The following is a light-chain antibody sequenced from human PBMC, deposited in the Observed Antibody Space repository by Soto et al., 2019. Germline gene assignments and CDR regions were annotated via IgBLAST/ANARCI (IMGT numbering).Light chain of an antibody. V-gene: IGLV1-44*01. Sequence: QSVLTQPPSASGTPGQRVTISCSGSSSNIGVNTVNWYQQLPGTAPKLLIHNNDQRPSGVPDRFSGSKSGTSASLAISGLHSEDEADYYCAAWDDSLSGRGVFGTGTKVTVL. CDR1: SSNIGVNT. J-gene: IGLJ1*01. CDR2: NND. CDR3: AAWDDSLSGRGV.